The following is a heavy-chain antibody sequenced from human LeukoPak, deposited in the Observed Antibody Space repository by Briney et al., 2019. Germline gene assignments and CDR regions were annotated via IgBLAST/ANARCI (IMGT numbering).Heavy chain of an antibody. CDR3: ARDRIFGVVSDFDY. Sequence: GGSLRLSCAASGFTFSSYSMNWVRQAPGRGLEWVSYISSSSSTIYYADSVKGRFTISRDNAKNSLYLQMNSLRAEDTAVYYCARDRIFGVVSDFDYWGQGTLVTVSS. CDR2: ISSSSSTI. D-gene: IGHD3-3*02. CDR1: GFTFSSYS. V-gene: IGHV3-48*01. J-gene: IGHJ4*02.